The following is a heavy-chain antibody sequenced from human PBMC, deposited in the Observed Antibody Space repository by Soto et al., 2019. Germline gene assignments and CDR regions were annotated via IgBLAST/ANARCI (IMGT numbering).Heavy chain of an antibody. CDR1: GYTFSDYA. CDR3: VRCYCSVGSCYACWHFDL. J-gene: IGHJ2*01. CDR2: ISASTRNT. Sequence: QVQLVQAEDEVKKPGASVRVSCQASGYTFSDYAITWVRQAPGHGLEWMGWISASTRNTDQPHNFQGSVIMSLDTSTNTAYMELRSLRSDDTAAYYCVRCYCSVGSCYACWHFDLWGRGTLVTVSS. D-gene: IGHD2-15*01. V-gene: IGHV1-18*01.